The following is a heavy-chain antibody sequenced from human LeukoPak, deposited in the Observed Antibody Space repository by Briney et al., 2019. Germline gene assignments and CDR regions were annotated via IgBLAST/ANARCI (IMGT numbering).Heavy chain of an antibody. Sequence: PSETLSLTCTVSGGSISSNNYYWAWIRQPPGKGLEWIVSIYSSGSASYNPSLKGRVSIVLDTSKNQFSLKLSSVTAADTAVYYCARTESYSFDYWGQGTLVTVSS. D-gene: IGHD1-26*01. CDR3: ARTESYSFDY. CDR2: IYSSGSA. CDR1: GGSISSNNYY. J-gene: IGHJ4*02. V-gene: IGHV4-39*07.